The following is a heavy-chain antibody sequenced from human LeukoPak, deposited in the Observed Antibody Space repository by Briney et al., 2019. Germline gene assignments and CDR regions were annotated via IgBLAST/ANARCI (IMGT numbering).Heavy chain of an antibody. J-gene: IGHJ6*02. CDR2: IYPGDSET. CDR1: GYSFTSYW. CDR3: ARHSYCSSITCYYYYGMDV. V-gene: IGHV5-51*01. Sequence: GDSLKISFEGSGYSFTSYWIGWVRQMPGKGLEWMGIIYPGDSETRYSPSFQGQVTISVDKSISTAYLQWSSLKASDTAMYYCARHSYCSSITCYYYYGMDVWGQGTTVTVSS. D-gene: IGHD2-2*01.